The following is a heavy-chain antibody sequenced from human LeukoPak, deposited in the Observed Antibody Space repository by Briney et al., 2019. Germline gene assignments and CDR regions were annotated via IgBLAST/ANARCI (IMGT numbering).Heavy chain of an antibody. D-gene: IGHD5-24*01. CDR3: ARDQGEMATIPDY. Sequence: GASVKVSCKASGYTFTGYYMHWVRQAPGQGLEWMGWINPNSGGTNYAQKFQGRVTMTRDTSIATAYMELSRLRSDDTAVNYCARDQGEMATIPDYWGQGTLVTVSS. V-gene: IGHV1-2*02. CDR1: GYTFTGYY. CDR2: INPNSGGT. J-gene: IGHJ4*02.